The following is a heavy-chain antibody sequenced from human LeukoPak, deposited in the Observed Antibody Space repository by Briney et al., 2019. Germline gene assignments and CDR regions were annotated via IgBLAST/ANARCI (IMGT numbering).Heavy chain of an antibody. CDR1: GYTFTNYV. CDR2: XNDGNGNK. V-gene: IGHV1-3*01. Sequence: ASVKVSCKASGYTFTNYVVHWVRQAPGQRPXXXXXXNDGNGNKKYTHNFQGRVTINRDTSASTAYMELSSLTSEDTDLYYCARDDCGDTCYPGGYWGQGTLVTVSS. J-gene: IGHJ4*02. D-gene: IGHD2-21*01. CDR3: ARDDCGDTCYPGGY.